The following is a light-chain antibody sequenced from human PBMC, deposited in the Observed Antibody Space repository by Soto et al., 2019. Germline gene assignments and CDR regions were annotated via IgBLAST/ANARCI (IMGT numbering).Light chain of an antibody. CDR2: SNN. Sequence: QSVLTQPASASGTPGQRVTISCSGSSSNIGSNTVNSYQQLPGTAPKLLIYSNNQQPSGVPDRFSGSKSGTSASLAISGLQAEDESDYYCAACDRSLNGAVFGGGTKLTVL. CDR3: AACDRSLNGAV. J-gene: IGLJ2*01. CDR1: SSNIGSNT. V-gene: IGLV1-44*01.